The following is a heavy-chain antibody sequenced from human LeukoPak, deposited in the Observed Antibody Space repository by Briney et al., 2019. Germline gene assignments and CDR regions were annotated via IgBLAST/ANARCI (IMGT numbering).Heavy chain of an antibody. J-gene: IGHJ4*02. CDR3: ARGEKYSTNGVCYQKWGPFDY. D-gene: IGHD2-8*01. CDR2: ISGGGTTV. CDR1: GFTFSSYA. V-gene: IGHV3-48*04. Sequence: GGSLRLSCAASGFTFSSYAMSWVRQAPGKGLEWVSYISGGGTTVYYADSVKGRFTVSRDNAKNSLYLQMNSLRAEDTAVFYCARGEKYSTNGVCYQKWGPFDYWGQGTLVTVSS.